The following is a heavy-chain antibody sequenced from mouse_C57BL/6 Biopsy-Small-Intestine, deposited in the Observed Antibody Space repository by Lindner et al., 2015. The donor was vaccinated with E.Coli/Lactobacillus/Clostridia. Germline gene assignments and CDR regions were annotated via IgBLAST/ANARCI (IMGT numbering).Heavy chain of an antibody. J-gene: IGHJ4*01. D-gene: IGHD1-1*01. CDR1: GYSFTGYY. Sequence: VQLQESGPELVKPGASVKISCKASGYSFTGYYMNWVKQSPEKSLEWIGEINPSTGGTTYNQKFKAKATLTVDKSSSTAYMQLKSLTSEDSAVYHCASSSRGAMDYWGQGTSVTVSS. CDR3: ASSSRGAMDY. CDR2: INPSTGGT. V-gene: IGHV1-42*01.